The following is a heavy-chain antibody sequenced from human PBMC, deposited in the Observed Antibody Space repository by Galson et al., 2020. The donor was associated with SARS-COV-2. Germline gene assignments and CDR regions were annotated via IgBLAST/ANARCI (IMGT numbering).Heavy chain of an antibody. V-gene: IGHV1-18*01. J-gene: IGHJ6*03. CDR1: GYTFTSYG. CDR2: ISAYNGNT. CDR3: ARDQANRKRRSGSYPSLLLGYYMDV. D-gene: IGHD1-26*01. Sequence: GESLKISCKASGYTFTSYGISWVRQAPGQGLEWMGWISAYNGNTNYAQKLQGRVTMTTDTSTSTAYMELRSLRSDDTAVYYCARDQANRKRRSGSYPSLLLGYYMDVWGKGTTVTVSS.